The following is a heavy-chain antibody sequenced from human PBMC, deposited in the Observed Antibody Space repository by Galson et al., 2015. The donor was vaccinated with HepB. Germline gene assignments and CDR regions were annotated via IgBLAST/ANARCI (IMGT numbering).Heavy chain of an antibody. CDR1: GYSFASYW. D-gene: IGHD2-2*01. J-gene: IGHJ6*02. Sequence: QSGAEVKEPGESLKISCRGSGYSFASYWLAWVRQRPGKGLEWMGIIYPGDYDARYSPSFEGQVTISADKSISTAYLQWSSLKASDSAIYYCARQLCGSTSCYGYHYYGMDVWGQGTTVTVSS. CDR3: ARQLCGSTSCYGYHYYGMDV. CDR2: IYPGDYDA. V-gene: IGHV5-51*01.